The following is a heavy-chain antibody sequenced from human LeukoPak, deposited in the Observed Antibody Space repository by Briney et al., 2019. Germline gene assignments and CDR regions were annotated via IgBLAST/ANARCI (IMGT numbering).Heavy chain of an antibody. V-gene: IGHV4-30-4*08. CDR2: IYYSGNT. CDR3: ARDREAYGSGLHYYYYMDV. D-gene: IGHD3-10*01. CDR1: GGSISSGNYH. J-gene: IGHJ6*03. Sequence: SSETLSLTCTVSGGSISSGNYHWSWIRQPPGKGLDWIGYIYYSGNTYYNPYLNSRVTISVHTSKNQFSLKLRSLTAADTAVYYCARDREAYGSGLHYYYYMDVWGKGTTVTVSS.